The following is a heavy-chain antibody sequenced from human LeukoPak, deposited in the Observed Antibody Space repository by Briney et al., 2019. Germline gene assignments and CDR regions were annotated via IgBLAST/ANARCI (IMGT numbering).Heavy chain of an antibody. V-gene: IGHV4-38-2*01. Sequence: ASETLSLTCAVSGYSISSDYYWGWIRQPSGKGLEWIGSIYQSVSTYYNPSLKSRVTLSVDTSKNQFSLKLSSVTAADTAVYYCARNKSTVTTSRHDAFDIWGQGTMVTVSS. CDR3: ARNKSTVTTSRHDAFDI. J-gene: IGHJ3*02. CDR2: IYQSVST. CDR1: GYSISSDYY. D-gene: IGHD4-17*01.